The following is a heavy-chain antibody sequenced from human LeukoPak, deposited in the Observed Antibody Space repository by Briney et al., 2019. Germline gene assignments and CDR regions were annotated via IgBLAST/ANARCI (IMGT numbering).Heavy chain of an antibody. D-gene: IGHD5-18*01. CDR3: ARHVGYGNNWFDP. CDR2: TYYSGTT. J-gene: IGHJ5*02. Sequence: KASETLSLTCTVSGGSIRGYYWSWIRQPPGKGLEWIGYTYYSGTTNYNPSLKSRVTISVDTSKNQFSLKLRSVTAADTAVYYCARHVGYGNNWFDPWGQGTPVTVSS. CDR1: GGSIRGYY. V-gene: IGHV4-59*08.